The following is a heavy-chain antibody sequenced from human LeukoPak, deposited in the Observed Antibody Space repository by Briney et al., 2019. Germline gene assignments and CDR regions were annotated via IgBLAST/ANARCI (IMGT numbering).Heavy chain of an antibody. CDR2: IYSDGGT. J-gene: IGHJ4*02. V-gene: IGHV3-23*03. D-gene: IGHD6-19*01. CDR1: GFIVSSSY. CDR3: ARDCSTGWHYFEY. Sequence: GGSLRPSCAASGFIVSSSYMSWVRQAPGQGLEWVSVIYSDGGTSFAGNTHYADSVEGRFTVSRDNSKNTLYLQMNSLRTEDTAVYYCARDCSTGWHYFEYWGQGTLVTVSS.